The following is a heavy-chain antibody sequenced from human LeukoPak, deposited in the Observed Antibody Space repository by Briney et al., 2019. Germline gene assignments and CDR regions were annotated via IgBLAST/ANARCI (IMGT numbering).Heavy chain of an antibody. J-gene: IGHJ6*03. CDR3: ARANTIFGVNYYYMDV. CDR2: IYYSGST. D-gene: IGHD3-3*01. CDR1: GGSFSGYY. Sequence: SETLSLTCAVYGGSFSGYYWSWIRQPPGKGLEWIGSIYYSGSTYYNPSLKSRVTISVDTSKNQFSLKLSSVTAADTAVYYCARANTIFGVNYYYMDVWGKGTTVTVSS. V-gene: IGHV4-34*01.